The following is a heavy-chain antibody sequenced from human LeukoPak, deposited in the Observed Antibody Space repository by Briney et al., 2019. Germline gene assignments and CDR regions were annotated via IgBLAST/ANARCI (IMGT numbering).Heavy chain of an antibody. V-gene: IGHV4-59*01. Sequence: PSETLSLTCTVSGGSISSYYWSWIRQPPGKGLEWIGYIYYSGSTNYNPSLKSRVTISVDTSKNQFSLKLSSVTAADTAVYYCARARSGYPFDYWGQGTLVTVSS. CDR2: IYYSGST. D-gene: IGHD5-12*01. J-gene: IGHJ4*02. CDR1: GGSISSYY. CDR3: ARARSGYPFDY.